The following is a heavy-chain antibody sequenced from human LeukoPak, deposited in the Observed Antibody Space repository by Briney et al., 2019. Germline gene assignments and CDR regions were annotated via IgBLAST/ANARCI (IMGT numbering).Heavy chain of an antibody. D-gene: IGHD1-7*01. V-gene: IGHV4-61*08. CDR3: ARDFGDWNYDY. CDR2: IYYSGST. CDR1: GGSISSGGYY. J-gene: IGHJ4*02. Sequence: PSETLSLTCAVSGGSISSGGYYWSWIRQPPGKGLEWIGYIYYSGSTNYNPSLKSRVTISVDTSKNQFSLKLSSVTAADTAVYYCARDFGDWNYDYWGQGTLVTVSS.